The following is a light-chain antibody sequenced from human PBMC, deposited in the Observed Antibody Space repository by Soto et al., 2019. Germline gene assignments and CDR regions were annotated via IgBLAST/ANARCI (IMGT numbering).Light chain of an antibody. CDR1: QSVSGW. Sequence: DIQMTQSPATLSSSLGDRVTITCRASQSVSGWLAWYKQKPGKPPKRLIYKASTLKSGVPSRFSGSGSGTEFTITISSLQAHDFVTYYCQQYNNWLWTFGQGTKVDI. CDR2: KAS. V-gene: IGKV1-5*03. J-gene: IGKJ1*01. CDR3: QQYNNWLWT.